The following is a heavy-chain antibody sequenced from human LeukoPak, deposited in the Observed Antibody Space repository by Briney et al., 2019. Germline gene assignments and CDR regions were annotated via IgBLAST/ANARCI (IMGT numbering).Heavy chain of an antibody. J-gene: IGHJ2*01. V-gene: IGHV4-39*07. CDR1: GGSISSSSYY. CDR2: IYYSGST. D-gene: IGHD4-17*01. Sequence: SETLSLTCTVSGGSISSSSYYWGWLRQPPGKGLEWIGSIYYSGSTYYNPSLKSRVTISVDTSKNQFSLKLSSVTAADTAVYYCARDYGLGWYFDLWGRGTLVTVSS. CDR3: ARDYGLGWYFDL.